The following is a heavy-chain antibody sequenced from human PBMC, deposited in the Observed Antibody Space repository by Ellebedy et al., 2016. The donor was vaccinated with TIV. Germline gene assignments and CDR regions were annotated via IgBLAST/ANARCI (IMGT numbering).Heavy chain of an antibody. Sequence: SETLSLTXSVSGGSISSNYWNWIRQPAGKGLEWIGRISSSGSTNYNPSLKSRVTMSVDTSKNQFSLKLNSVTAADTAVYYCARGATGYYVFDYWGQGILVTVSS. CDR1: GGSISSNY. CDR2: ISSSGST. V-gene: IGHV4-4*07. D-gene: IGHD3-9*01. J-gene: IGHJ4*02. CDR3: ARGATGYYVFDY.